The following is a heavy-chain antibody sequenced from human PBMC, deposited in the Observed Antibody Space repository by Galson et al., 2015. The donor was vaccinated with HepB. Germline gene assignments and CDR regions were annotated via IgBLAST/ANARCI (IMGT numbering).Heavy chain of an antibody. CDR3: ARGDGCSGGSCYSPLYYYYYYGMDV. CDR1: GFTFRNHG. Sequence: SLRLSCAASGFTFRNHGMHWVRQAPGKGLEWLAVIWYDGSDQYSADSVKGRFTVSRDNSKNTLYLQMNSLRAEDTAVYYCARGDGCSGGSCYSPLYYYYYYGMDVWGQGTTVTVSS. D-gene: IGHD2-15*01. J-gene: IGHJ6*02. V-gene: IGHV3-33*01. CDR2: IWYDGSDQ.